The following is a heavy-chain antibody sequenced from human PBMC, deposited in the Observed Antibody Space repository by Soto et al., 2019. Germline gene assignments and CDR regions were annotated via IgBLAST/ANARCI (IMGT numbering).Heavy chain of an antibody. J-gene: IGHJ4*02. CDR3: ARDLYGGSSRFDY. D-gene: IGHD2-15*01. CDR2: ISSDGINK. Sequence: PGGSLRLSCAASGFTVRNKGIHGFLKAPGKGLEWVAVISSDGINKYYADSVKGRSTISRDNSKNTLFLQMNSLRVEDTAVYYCARDLYGGSSRFDYWGQGTLVTVSS. V-gene: IGHV3-30*03. CDR1: GFTVRNKG.